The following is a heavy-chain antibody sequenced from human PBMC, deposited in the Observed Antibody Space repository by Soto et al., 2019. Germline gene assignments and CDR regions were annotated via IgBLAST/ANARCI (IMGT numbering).Heavy chain of an antibody. D-gene: IGHD6-13*01. V-gene: IGHV4-4*02. CDR3: ARESPAAGYFDN. CDR1: GGSISSSNW. Sequence: SETLSLTCAVSGGSISSSNWWSWVRQPPGKGLEWIGEIYHSGSTNYNPSLKSRVTISVDKSKNQFSLKLNSVTAADTAVYYCARESPAAGYFDNWGQGTLVTVSS. J-gene: IGHJ4*02. CDR2: IYHSGST.